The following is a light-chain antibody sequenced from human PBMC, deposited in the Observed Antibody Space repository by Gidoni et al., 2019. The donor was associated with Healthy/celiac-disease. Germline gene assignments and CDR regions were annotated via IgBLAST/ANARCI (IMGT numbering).Light chain of an antibody. J-gene: IGKJ4*01. CDR3: QQRSNWLT. Sequence: IVLTQSPATLSLSPGERATLSCRASPSFSSYLAWYQQKPGQAPRLLIYDASNRATGIPARFSGSGSGTDFTITISSLEPEDFAVYYCQQRSNWLTFGGGTKVEIK. CDR1: PSFSSY. V-gene: IGKV3-11*01. CDR2: DAS.